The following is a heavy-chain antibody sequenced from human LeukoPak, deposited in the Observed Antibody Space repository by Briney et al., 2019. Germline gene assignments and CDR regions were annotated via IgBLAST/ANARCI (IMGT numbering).Heavy chain of an antibody. CDR2: IYYSGST. CDR1: GGSISSYY. Sequence: PSETLSLTCTVSGGSISSYYWSWIRQPPGKGLEWIGYIYYSGSTNYNPSLKSRVTISVDTSKNQFSLKLSSVTAADTAVYYCARMSSTYYYGMDVWGQGTTVTVSS. D-gene: IGHD2-2*01. V-gene: IGHV4-59*01. J-gene: IGHJ6*02. CDR3: ARMSSTYYYGMDV.